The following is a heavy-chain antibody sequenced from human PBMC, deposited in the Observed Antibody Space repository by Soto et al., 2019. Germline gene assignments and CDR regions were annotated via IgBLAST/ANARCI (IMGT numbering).Heavy chain of an antibody. CDR3: ARRYSSALDAFDI. CDR1: GYTFTSYG. V-gene: IGHV1-18*01. D-gene: IGHD6-19*01. CDR2: INPYNGNT. J-gene: IGHJ3*02. Sequence: ASVKVSCKASGYTFTSYGISWVRQAPGQGLEWMGWINPYNGNTNYAQKLQGRVTMTTDTSTSTAYMELSSQRSEDTAVYYCARRYSSALDAFDIWGQGTMVTVSS.